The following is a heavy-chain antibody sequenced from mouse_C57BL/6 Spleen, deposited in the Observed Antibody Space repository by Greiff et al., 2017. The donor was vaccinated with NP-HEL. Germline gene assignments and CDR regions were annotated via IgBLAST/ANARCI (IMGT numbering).Heavy chain of an antibody. CDR3: ARGITTVVAPYYFDY. CDR2: IYPRSGNT. J-gene: IGHJ2*01. CDR1: GYTFTSYG. V-gene: IGHV1-81*01. D-gene: IGHD1-1*01. Sequence: QVQLQQSGAELARPGASVKLSCKASGYTFTSYGISWVKQRTGQGLERIGEIYPRSGNTYYNEKFKGKATLTADKSSSTAYMELRSLTSEDSAVYFCARGITTVVAPYYFDYWGQGTTLTVSS.